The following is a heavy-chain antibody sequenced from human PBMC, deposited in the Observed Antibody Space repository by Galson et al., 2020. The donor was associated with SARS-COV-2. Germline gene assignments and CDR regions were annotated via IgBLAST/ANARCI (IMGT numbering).Heavy chain of an antibody. CDR3: AKDITFGGVIDEPGGDY. CDR1: GFTFSSYA. D-gene: IGHD3-16*02. J-gene: IGHJ4*02. Sequence: TGGSLRLSCAASGFTFSSYAMSWVRQAPGKGLEWVSAISGSGGSTYYADSVKGRFTISRDNSKNTMYLQMNSLRAEDTAVYYCAKDITFGGVIDEPGGDYWGQGTLVTVSS. V-gene: IGHV3-23*01. CDR2: ISGSGGST.